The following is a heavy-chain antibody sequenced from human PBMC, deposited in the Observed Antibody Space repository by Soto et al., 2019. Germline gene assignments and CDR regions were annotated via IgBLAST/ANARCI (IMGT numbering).Heavy chain of an antibody. D-gene: IGHD3-16*01. J-gene: IGHJ4*01. Sequence: ASLKVTCKASGYTFTGYYIHWVRQAPGQGLEWMGWTNPSNGGTNYAQKFQGRVTMTRDTSLSTAYMELTTLRSDDTAVFYCAREVGGGRQYYFDSWGLGTLVTVSS. CDR2: TNPSNGGT. CDR1: GYTFTGYY. CDR3: AREVGGGRQYYFDS. V-gene: IGHV1-2*02.